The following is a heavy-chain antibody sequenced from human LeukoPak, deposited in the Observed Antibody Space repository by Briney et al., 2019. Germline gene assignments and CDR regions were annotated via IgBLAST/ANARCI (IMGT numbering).Heavy chain of an antibody. V-gene: IGHV1-18*04. CDR1: GYTFTSYY. CDR3: ARWHQWLRYTLDY. Sequence: ASVKVSCKASGYTFTSYYMHWVRQAPGQGLEWMGWISAYNGNTNYAQKLQGRVTMTTDTSTSTAYMGLRSLRSDDTAVYYCARWHQWLRYTLDYWGQGTLVTVSS. CDR2: ISAYNGNT. J-gene: IGHJ4*02. D-gene: IGHD5-12*01.